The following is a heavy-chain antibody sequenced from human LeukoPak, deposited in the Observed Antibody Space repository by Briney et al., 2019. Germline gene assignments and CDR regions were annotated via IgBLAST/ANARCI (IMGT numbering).Heavy chain of an antibody. CDR1: GGSISSSSYY. CDR2: IYYSGST. V-gene: IGHV4-39*02. J-gene: IGHJ4*02. CDR3: ARDGPTAFFDY. Sequence: SETLSLTCTVSGGSISSSSYYWGWIRQPPGKGLEWIGSIYYSGSTYYNPSLKSRVTISVDTSKNQFSLKLSSVTAADTAVYYCARDGPTAFFDYWGQGTLVTVSS. D-gene: IGHD5-18*01.